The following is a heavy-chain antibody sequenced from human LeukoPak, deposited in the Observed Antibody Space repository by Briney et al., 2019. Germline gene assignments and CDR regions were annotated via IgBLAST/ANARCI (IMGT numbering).Heavy chain of an antibody. CDR1: GFTFSSFG. CDR2: IWYDGSNK. Sequence: PGRSLRLSCAASGFTFSSFGMHWVRQAPGKGLEWVAVIWYDGSNKYYADSVKGRFTISRDNSKNTLYLQMNSLRAEDTAVYYCAKDLVYLGYCSSTSCYAYAIDIWGQGTMVTVSS. D-gene: IGHD2-2*01. J-gene: IGHJ3*02. V-gene: IGHV3-33*06. CDR3: AKDLVYLGYCSSTSCYAYAIDI.